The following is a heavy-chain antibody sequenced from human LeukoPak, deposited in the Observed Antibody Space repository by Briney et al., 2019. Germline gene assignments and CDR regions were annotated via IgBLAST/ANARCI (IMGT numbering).Heavy chain of an antibody. CDR3: ARGGQYYYGSGSYSPPFDY. CDR1: GGSISSSSYY. V-gene: IGHV4-39*07. CDR2: IYYSGST. J-gene: IGHJ4*02. Sequence: SETLSLTCTVSGGSISSSSYYWGWIRQPPGKGLEWIGSIYYSGSTYYTPSLKSRVTISVDTSKNQFSLKLSSVTAADTAVYYCARGGQYYYGSGSYSPPFDYWGQGTLVTVSS. D-gene: IGHD3-10*01.